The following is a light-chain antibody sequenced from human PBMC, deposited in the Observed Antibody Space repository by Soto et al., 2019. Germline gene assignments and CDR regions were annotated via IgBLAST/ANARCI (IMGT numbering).Light chain of an antibody. CDR2: TNN. Sequence: QSVLTQPPSAPGTPGQRVTISCSGSSSNIGRDFVYWFQQLPGTAPKLLIYTNNQRPSGVPDRFSGSKSGTSASLAISGLRSEDEADYCCAAWDDSLSAWVFGGGTQLTVL. V-gene: IGLV1-47*02. CDR1: SSNIGRDF. J-gene: IGLJ3*02. CDR3: AAWDDSLSAWV.